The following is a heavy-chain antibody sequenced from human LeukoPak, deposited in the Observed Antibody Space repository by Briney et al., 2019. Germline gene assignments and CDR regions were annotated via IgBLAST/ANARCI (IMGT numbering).Heavy chain of an antibody. V-gene: IGHV3-72*01. J-gene: IGHJ3*02. CDR1: GFTFSDYI. Sequence: GGSLRLSCAASGFTFSDYILDWVRQAPGKGLEWVGRIRRKGQSYTTEYAASVKGRFTISRDDSKNSLYLHMNSLKTEDTAVYHCSRDGHEGDNSAFDIWGQGTMVTVSS. CDR3: SRDGHEGDNSAFDI. CDR2: IRRKGQSYTT. D-gene: IGHD3-22*01.